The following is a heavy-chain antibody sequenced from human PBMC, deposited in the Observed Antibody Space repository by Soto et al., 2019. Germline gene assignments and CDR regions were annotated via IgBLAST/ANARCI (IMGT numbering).Heavy chain of an antibody. Sequence: VASMKVSCKASGYTFTSCGIRWVRQAPGQGLEWMGWISAYNGNTNYAQKPQGRVTMTTDTSTSTAYMELRSLRSDDTAVYYWARVAYSSGWWGDAFNIWG. V-gene: IGHV1-18*01. CDR1: GYTFTSCG. D-gene: IGHD6-19*01. J-gene: IGHJ3*02. CDR3: ARVAYSSGWWGDAFNI. CDR2: ISAYNGNT.